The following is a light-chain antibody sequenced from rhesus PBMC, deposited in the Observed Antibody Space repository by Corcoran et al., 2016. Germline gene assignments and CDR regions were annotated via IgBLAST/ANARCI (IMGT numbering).Light chain of an antibody. CDR1: QGISNY. CDR2: YAS. J-gene: IGKJ2*01. CDR3: QQPNSYPMYS. Sequence: DIQMTQSPSSLSASVGDTVTITCRASQGISNYLAWYQQKPGKAPKPLIYYASNLESGVPSRFSGSGSGTDFTLTITSLQPEYFATYYCQQPNSYPMYSFAQGTKVEI. V-gene: IGKV1S14*01.